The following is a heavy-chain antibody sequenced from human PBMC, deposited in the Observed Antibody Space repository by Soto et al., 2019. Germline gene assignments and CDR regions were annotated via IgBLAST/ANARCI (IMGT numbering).Heavy chain of an antibody. J-gene: IGHJ4*02. CDR2: IKQDGSEK. Sequence: EVQLVESGGGLVQPGGSLRLSCAASGFTFSSYWMSWVRQAPGKGLEWVANIKQDGSEKYYVDSVKGRFTIYRDNVENSLFLQMSSLRAEDTAVYYCARETVELATNGWGQGTLVTVSS. CDR3: ARETVELATNG. D-gene: IGHD5-12*01. CDR1: GFTFSSYW. V-gene: IGHV3-7*01.